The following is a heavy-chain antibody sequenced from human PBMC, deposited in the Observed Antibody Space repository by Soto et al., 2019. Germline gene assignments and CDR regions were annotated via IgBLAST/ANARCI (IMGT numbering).Heavy chain of an antibody. Sequence: PGGSLRLSCAASGFDFGSFGIHWVRQAPGRGLDWVAVISHDGKERKYADSAKGRFTISRDNSKDTVYLQMYSLRHDDTAIYYCARDVDKQQPDFHIDYWGQGSLVTVSS. D-gene: IGHD2-15*01. CDR1: GFDFGSFG. V-gene: IGHV3-30*03. CDR3: ARDVDKQQPDFHIDY. J-gene: IGHJ4*02. CDR2: ISHDGKER.